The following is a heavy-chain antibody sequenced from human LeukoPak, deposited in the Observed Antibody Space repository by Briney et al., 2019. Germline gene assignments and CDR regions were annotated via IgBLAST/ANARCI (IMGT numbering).Heavy chain of an antibody. J-gene: IGHJ4*02. V-gene: IGHV4-59*01. CDR1: GGSISSYY. D-gene: IGHD5-24*01. CDR2: IYYSGST. Sequence: PSETLSLTCTVSGGSISSYYWSWIRQPPGKGLEWIGYIYYSGSTNYNPSLKSRVTISVDTSKNQFSLKLSSVTAADTAVYYCAKWRDGFYWGQGTLVTVSS. CDR3: AKWRDGFY.